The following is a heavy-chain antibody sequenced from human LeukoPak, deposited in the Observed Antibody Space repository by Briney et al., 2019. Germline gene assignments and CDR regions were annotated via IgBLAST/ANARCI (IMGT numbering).Heavy chain of an antibody. J-gene: IGHJ5*02. CDR2: ISAYNGNT. Sequence: ASVKVSCKASGYTFTSYGISWVRQAPGQGLEWMGWISAYNGNTNYAQKLQGRVTMTTDTSTSTAYMELRSLRSDDTAVYYCERDRLGSSSPNWFDPWGQGTLVTVSS. CDR3: ERDRLGSSSPNWFDP. CDR1: GYTFTSYG. V-gene: IGHV1-18*01. D-gene: IGHD6-13*01.